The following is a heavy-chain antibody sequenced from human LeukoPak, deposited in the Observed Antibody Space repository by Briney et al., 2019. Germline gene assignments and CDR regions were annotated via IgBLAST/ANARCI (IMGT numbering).Heavy chain of an antibody. CDR1: GGSISSGGYS. J-gene: IGHJ4*02. V-gene: IGHV4-30-2*01. CDR2: IYDSGSK. D-gene: IGHD3-3*01. Sequence: PSQTLSLTCAVSGGSISSGGYSWSWIRQPPGKGLEWIGYIYDSGSKYYNPSLKSRVTISVDTSKNQFSLKLSSVTAADTAVYYCARAAPRYYDFWSGYPDYFDYWGQGTLVTVSS. CDR3: ARAAPRYYDFWSGYPDYFDY.